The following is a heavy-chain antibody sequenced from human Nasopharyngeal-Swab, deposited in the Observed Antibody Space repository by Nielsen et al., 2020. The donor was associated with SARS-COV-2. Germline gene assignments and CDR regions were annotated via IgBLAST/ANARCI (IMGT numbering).Heavy chain of an antibody. D-gene: IGHD3-10*01. Sequence: LPLTCVASGFTFRDYWMSWVRQAPAKGLEWVASIKQDGSEKNYVDSVKGRFTISRDNAKNSLFLQMDSLRTEDTAFYYCARVGGRTSPMGSWGQGTLVTVSS. CDR2: IKQDGSEK. CDR1: GFTFRDYW. V-gene: IGHV3-7*01. J-gene: IGHJ4*02. CDR3: ARVGGRTSPMGS.